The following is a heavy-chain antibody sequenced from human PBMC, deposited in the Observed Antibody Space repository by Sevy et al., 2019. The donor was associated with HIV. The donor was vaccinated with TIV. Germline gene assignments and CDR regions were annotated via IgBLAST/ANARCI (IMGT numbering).Heavy chain of an antibody. CDR2: IRYDGSNK. CDR3: ATCWTPGY. CDR1: GFTFSAYG. Sequence: GGSLRLSCAASGFTFSAYGMHWVRQAPGKGLEWVAFIRYDGSNKFYADSVKGRFTISRDNSNNMMYLQMNSLRGEDTAVYYCATCWTPGYWGQGTLVTVSS. J-gene: IGHJ4*02. V-gene: IGHV3-30*02. D-gene: IGHD1-1*01.